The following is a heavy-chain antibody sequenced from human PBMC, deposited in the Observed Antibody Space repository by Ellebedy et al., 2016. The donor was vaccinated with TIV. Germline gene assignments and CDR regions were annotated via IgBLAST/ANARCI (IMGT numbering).Heavy chain of an antibody. CDR1: GGSFSGYY. J-gene: IGHJ1*01. CDR3: ARGGSSSWYKQGLAYFQH. CDR2: INHSGST. D-gene: IGHD6-13*01. V-gene: IGHV4-34*01. Sequence: SETLSLXCAVYGGSFSGYYWSWIRQPPGKGLEWIGEINHSGSTNYNPSLKSRVTISVDTSKNQFSLKLSSVTAADTAVYYCARGGSSSWYKQGLAYFQHWGQGTLVTVSS.